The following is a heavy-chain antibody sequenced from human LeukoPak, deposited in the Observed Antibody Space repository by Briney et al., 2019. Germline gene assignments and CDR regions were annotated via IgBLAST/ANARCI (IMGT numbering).Heavy chain of an antibody. CDR3: AKGSYYDSSGTYYFDY. J-gene: IGHJ4*02. CDR2: ISGSGDNT. D-gene: IGHD3-22*01. V-gene: IGHV3-23*01. Sequence: GGSLRLSCAASGFTFSSYAMHWVRQAPGKGLEWVSAISGSGDNTYYADSVKGRFTISRDNSKNTLYLQMNSLRAEDTALYYCAKGSYYDSSGTYYFDYWGQGTLVTVSS. CDR1: GFTFSSYA.